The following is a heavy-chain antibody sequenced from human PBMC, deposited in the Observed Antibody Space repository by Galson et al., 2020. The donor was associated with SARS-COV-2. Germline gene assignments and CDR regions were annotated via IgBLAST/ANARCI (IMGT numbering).Heavy chain of an antibody. CDR2: ISSSGSTI. Sequence: GGSLRLSCAASGFTFSDYYMSWIRQAPGKGLEWVSYISSSGSTIYYADSVKGRFTISRDNAKNSLYLQMNSLRAEDTAVDYCAREALSEITIFGVVIYRYFDYWGQGTLVTVSS. CDR1: GFTFSDYY. D-gene: IGHD3-3*01. J-gene: IGHJ4*02. CDR3: AREALSEITIFGVVIYRYFDY. V-gene: IGHV3-11*01.